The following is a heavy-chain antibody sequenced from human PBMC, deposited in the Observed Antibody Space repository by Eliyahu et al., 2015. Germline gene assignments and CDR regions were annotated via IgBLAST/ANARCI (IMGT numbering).Heavy chain of an antibody. CDR1: GYTFTSXG. CDR3: ARDRPMVRGVIQRGGDGY. D-gene: IGHD3-10*01. V-gene: IGHV1-18*04. CDR2: ISAYNGNT. Sequence: QVQLVQSGAEVKKPGASVKVSCKASGYTFTSXGXSWVRQAPGQGLEWMGWISAYNGNTNYAQKXQGRVTMTTDTSTSTAYMELRSLRSDDTAVYYCARDRPMVRGVIQRGGDGYWGQGTLVTVSS. J-gene: IGHJ4*02.